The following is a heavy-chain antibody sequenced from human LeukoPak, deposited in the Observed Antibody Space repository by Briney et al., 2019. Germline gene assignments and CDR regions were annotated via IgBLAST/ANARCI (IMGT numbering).Heavy chain of an antibody. V-gene: IGHV4-4*07. D-gene: IGHD3-9*01. CDR2: IYTSGST. Sequence: SETLYLTCTVSGGSISSYYWSWIRQPAGKGLEWIGRIYTSGSTNYNPSLKSRVTMSVDTSKNQFSLKLSSVTAADTAVYYCASTAQDILTGYEIDYWGQGTLVTVSS. CDR3: ASTAQDILTGYEIDY. J-gene: IGHJ4*02. CDR1: GGSISSYY.